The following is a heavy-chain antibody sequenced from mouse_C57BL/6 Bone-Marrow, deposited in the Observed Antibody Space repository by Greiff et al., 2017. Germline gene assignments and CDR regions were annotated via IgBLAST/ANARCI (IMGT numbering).Heavy chain of an antibody. CDR1: GFTFSSYG. CDR3: ERLGLVAY. Sequence: EVQVVESGGDLVKPGGSLKLSCAASGFTFSSYGMSWVRQTPDKRLEWVATISRGGGYTYYPDSVKGRFTLSRDNANNTQYMQMSSLKSEDTVRYYCERLGLVAYWGQGTLVTVSA. J-gene: IGHJ3*01. CDR2: ISRGGGYT. D-gene: IGHD3-3*01. V-gene: IGHV5-6*01.